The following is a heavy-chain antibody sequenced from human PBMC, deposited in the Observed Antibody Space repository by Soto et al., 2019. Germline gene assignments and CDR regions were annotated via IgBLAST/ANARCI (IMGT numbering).Heavy chain of an antibody. CDR1: GGSISGYY. CDR2: IYYSGST. V-gene: IGHV4-59*12. J-gene: IGHJ5*02. CDR3: ARVPGP. Sequence: SETLSLTCTVSGGSISGYYWTWIRQPPGKGLEWIGYIYYSGSTTYNPSLKSRVTISVDRSKNQFSLKMSSVTAADTAVYYCARVPGPWGQGTLVTVSS. D-gene: IGHD7-27*01.